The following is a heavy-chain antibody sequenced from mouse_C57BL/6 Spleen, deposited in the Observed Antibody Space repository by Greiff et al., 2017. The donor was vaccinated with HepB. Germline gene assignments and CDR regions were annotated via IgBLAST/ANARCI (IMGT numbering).Heavy chain of an antibody. CDR2: INPNNGGT. CDR3: ARWPSYYAMDY. J-gene: IGHJ4*01. Sequence: VQLQQSGPELVKPGASVKIPCKASGYTFTDYNMDWVKQSHGKSLEWIGDINPNNGGTIYNQKFKGKATLTVDKSSSTAYMELRSLTSEDTAVYYCARWPSYYAMDYWGQGTSVTVSS. V-gene: IGHV1-18*01. CDR1: GYTFTDYN.